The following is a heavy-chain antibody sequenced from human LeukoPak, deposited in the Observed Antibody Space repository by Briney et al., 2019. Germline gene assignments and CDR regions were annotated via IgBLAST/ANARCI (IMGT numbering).Heavy chain of an antibody. CDR2: ISSSGTTI. Sequence: PGGSLRLSCAASGFTFSSYEMNWVRQAPGKGLEWVSYISSSGTTIYYADSVKGRFTISRDNAKNSLYLQMNSLIAEDTAVYYCARDRFSDWGDYYYYYMDVWGKGTTVTVSS. CDR3: ARDRFSDWGDYYYYYMDV. V-gene: IGHV3-48*03. J-gene: IGHJ6*03. D-gene: IGHD3-16*01. CDR1: GFTFSSYE.